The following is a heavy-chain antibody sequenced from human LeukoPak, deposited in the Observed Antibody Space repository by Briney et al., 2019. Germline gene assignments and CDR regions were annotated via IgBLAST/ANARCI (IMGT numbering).Heavy chain of an antibody. CDR2: INHSGST. CDR3: AGYYYGSGSPIKDY. D-gene: IGHD3-10*01. CDR1: GGSFSGYY. J-gene: IGHJ4*02. Sequence: SETLSLTCAVYGGSFSGYYWSWVRQPPGKGLEWIGEINHSGSTNYNPSLKSRVTISVDKSKKQFPLKLSSVTAADTAVYYCAGYYYGSGSPIKDYWGQGTLVTVSS. V-gene: IGHV4-34*01.